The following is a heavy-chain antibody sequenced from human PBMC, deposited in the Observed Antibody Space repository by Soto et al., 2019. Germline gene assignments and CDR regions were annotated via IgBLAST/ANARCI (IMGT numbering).Heavy chain of an antibody. D-gene: IGHD6-13*01. Sequence: SETLCLTCAVYGGSFSCYYWSWIRQPPGKGLEWIGEINHSGSTNYNPSLKSRVTISVDTSKNQFSLKLSSVTAADTAVYYCARGGQQLGENEIYYYYGMDVWGQGTTVTV. CDR3: ARGGQQLGENEIYYYYGMDV. CDR2: INHSGST. CDR1: GGSFSCYY. V-gene: IGHV4-34*01. J-gene: IGHJ6*02.